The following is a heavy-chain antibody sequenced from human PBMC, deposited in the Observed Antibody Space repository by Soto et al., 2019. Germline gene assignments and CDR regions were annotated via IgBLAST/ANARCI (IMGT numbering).Heavy chain of an antibody. Sequence: GASVKVSCKASGYTFTSYAMHWVRQAPGQRLEWMGWINAGNGNTKSSQKIKGRVTITRDTSASTAYMELSSLRSEDTAVYYCARTSGYYFYDYWGQGTLVTVSS. J-gene: IGHJ4*02. D-gene: IGHD3-3*01. V-gene: IGHV1-3*01. CDR3: ARTSGYYFYDY. CDR2: INAGNGNT. CDR1: GYTFTSYA.